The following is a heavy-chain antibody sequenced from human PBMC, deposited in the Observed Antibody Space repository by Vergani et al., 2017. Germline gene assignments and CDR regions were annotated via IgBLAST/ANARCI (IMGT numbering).Heavy chain of an antibody. CDR3: AREYSSGWTGMDY. V-gene: IGHV1-2*02. CDR1: GYTFTGYY. CDR2: ITPNSGGT. D-gene: IGHD6-19*01. Sequence: QVQLVQSGAEVKKPGASVKVSCKASGYTFTGYYMHWVRQAPGQGLEWMGWITPNSGGTNYAQKFQGRGTMTRDASSSTAYMELSRLRSDETAVYYCAREYSSGWTGMDYWGQGTLVTVSA. J-gene: IGHJ4*02.